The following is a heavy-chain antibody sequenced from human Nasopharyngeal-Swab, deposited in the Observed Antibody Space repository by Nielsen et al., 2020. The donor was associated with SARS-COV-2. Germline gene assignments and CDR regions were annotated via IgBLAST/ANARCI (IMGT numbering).Heavy chain of an antibody. CDR2: IDWDDDK. D-gene: IGHD3-9*01. V-gene: IGHV2-70*01. J-gene: IGHJ4*02. CDR3: ARISYDILTGYYVGFDY. Sequence: SGPTLVKPTQTLTLTCTFSGFSLSTSGMCMSWIRQPPGKALEWLALIDWDDDKYYSTSLKTRLTISKDTSKNQVVLTMTNMDPVDTATYYCARISYDILTGYYVGFDYWGQGTLVTVSS. CDR1: GFSLSTSGMC.